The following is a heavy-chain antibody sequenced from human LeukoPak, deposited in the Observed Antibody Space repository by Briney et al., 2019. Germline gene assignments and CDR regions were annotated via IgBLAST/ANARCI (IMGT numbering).Heavy chain of an antibody. CDR1: GFTFSGFG. J-gene: IGHJ5*02. Sequence: GGSLRLSCAASGFTFSGFGMHWVRQAPGKGLEWVAGIYYDGSNRYYADSVKGRFTISRDNSINTVYLQVNSLTAEDTAFYYCARDPHPGYYDCSGFNWLDPWGQGTLVTVSS. CDR3: ARDPHPGYYDCSGFNWLDP. CDR2: IYYDGSNR. D-gene: IGHD3-22*01. V-gene: IGHV3-33*01.